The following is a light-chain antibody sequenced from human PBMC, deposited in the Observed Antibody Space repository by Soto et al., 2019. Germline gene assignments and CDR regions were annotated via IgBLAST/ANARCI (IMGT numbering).Light chain of an antibody. CDR2: GTT. J-gene: IGLJ1*01. CDR3: HSYDCSLSASV. CDR1: SSNIGAGYD. V-gene: IGLV1-40*01. Sequence: QSVLTQTPSVSGAPGQRVTISCTGRSSNIGAGYDVHWYQHLPGTAPKLLIYGTTNRPSGVPDRFSGSKSGISASLAITGLQAEDEADYYCHSYDCSLSASVFGAGTKLTVL.